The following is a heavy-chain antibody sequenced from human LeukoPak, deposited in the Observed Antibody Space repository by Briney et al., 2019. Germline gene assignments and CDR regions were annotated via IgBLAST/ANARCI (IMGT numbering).Heavy chain of an antibody. CDR3: ARFHYDMISDY. CDR2: IYHSGST. V-gene: IGHV4-30-2*01. CDR1: GGSISSGGYS. Sequence: SETLSLTCAVSGGSISSGGYSWSWIRQPPGKGLEWIGYIYHSGSTYYNPSLKSRVTISVDRSKNQFSLKLSSVTAADTAVYYCARFHYDMISDYWGQGTLVTVSS. D-gene: IGHD3-9*01. J-gene: IGHJ4*02.